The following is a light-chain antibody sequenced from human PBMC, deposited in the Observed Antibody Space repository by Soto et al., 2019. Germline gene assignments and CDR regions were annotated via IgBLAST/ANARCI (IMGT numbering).Light chain of an antibody. Sequence: QSVLTQPASVSGSPGQSITISCTGTSSDVGGYSRVSWYQRHPGKAPKLMIYEVSDRPSGVSNRFSGSKSGNTASLTISGLQAEDEADYYCNSYTSSNTRVFGTGTKVTVL. CDR2: EVS. CDR3: NSYTSSNTRV. V-gene: IGLV2-14*01. J-gene: IGLJ1*01. CDR1: SSDVGGYSR.